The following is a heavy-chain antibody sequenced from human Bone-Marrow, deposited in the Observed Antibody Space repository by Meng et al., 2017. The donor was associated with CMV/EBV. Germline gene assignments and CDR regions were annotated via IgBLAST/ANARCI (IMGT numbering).Heavy chain of an antibody. D-gene: IGHD6-13*01. CDR3: ARHTSAWYRPGYYFDY. CDR1: GDSISSNTYY. V-gene: IGHV4-39*07. Sequence: SETLSLTCTVSGDSISSNTYYWGWIRQPPGKGLEWIASIHHTGSTYYNPSLTSRVTMSVDRSKNHFSLKLNSVTAADTAVYYGARHTSAWYRPGYYFDYWGQGTLVNVSS. CDR2: IHHTGST. J-gene: IGHJ4*02.